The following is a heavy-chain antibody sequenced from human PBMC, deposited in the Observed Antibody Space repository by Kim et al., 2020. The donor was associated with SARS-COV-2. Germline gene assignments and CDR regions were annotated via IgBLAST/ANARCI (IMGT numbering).Heavy chain of an antibody. D-gene: IGHD1-7*01. Sequence: RFTISRDNAKNSLYLQMNSLRAEDTALYYCAKAMFLELELRYYYYGMDVWGQGTTVTVSS. J-gene: IGHJ6*02. CDR3: AKAMFLELELRYYYYGMDV. V-gene: IGHV3-9*01.